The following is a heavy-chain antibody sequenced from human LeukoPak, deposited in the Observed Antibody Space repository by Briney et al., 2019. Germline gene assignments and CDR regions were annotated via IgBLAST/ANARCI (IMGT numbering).Heavy chain of an antibody. CDR3: ARLGDRGLAGAIDY. CDR2: IYYSGST. D-gene: IGHD2-21*02. V-gene: IGHV4-39*07. CDR1: GGSISSSSYY. Sequence: SETLSLTCTVSGGSISSSSYYWGWIRQPPGKGLEWIGSIYYSGSTYYNPSLKSRVTISVDTSKNQFSLKLSSVTAADTAVYYCARLGDRGLAGAIDYWGQGTLVTVSS. J-gene: IGHJ4*02.